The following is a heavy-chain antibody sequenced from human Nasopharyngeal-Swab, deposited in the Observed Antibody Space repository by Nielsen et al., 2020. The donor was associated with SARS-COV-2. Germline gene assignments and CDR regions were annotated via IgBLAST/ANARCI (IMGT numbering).Heavy chain of an antibody. CDR2: INTNTGNP. D-gene: IGHD3-22*01. V-gene: IGHV7-4-1*02. CDR1: GYTFTSYA. Sequence: ASVKVSCKASGYTFTSYAMNWVRQAPGQGLEWMGWINTNTGNPTYAQGFTGRFVFSLDTSVSTAYLQISSLKAEDTAVYYCAGDLAAVYYDSSDYDYWGQGTLVTVSS. J-gene: IGHJ4*02. CDR3: AGDLAAVYYDSSDYDY.